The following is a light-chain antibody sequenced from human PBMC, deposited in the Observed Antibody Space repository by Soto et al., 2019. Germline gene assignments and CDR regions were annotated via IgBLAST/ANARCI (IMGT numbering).Light chain of an antibody. J-gene: IGKJ1*01. V-gene: IGKV1-5*03. CDR2: KAS. CDR3: QQYNAYPPT. CDR1: QTISNW. Sequence: EIQMTQSPSTLSAAVGGRVTITCRASQTISNWLAWYQQKPGKAPKLLIYKASSLDSGGPSRFSGSRSGTEFTLTTSGLQPDDFATYSCQQYNAYPPTFGQGTKGDIK.